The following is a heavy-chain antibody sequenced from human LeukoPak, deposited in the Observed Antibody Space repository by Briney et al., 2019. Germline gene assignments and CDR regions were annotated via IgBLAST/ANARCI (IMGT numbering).Heavy chain of an antibody. D-gene: IGHD1-26*01. Sequence: GGSLRLSCAASGFTFSLYGMHWVRQAPGQCQERMAFIRYDGSNKYYADSVKGRFPFSRDNSKNTLYLQMNSLRAEDTAVYYCARGPLVGATFDYWGQGTLVTVSS. CDR2: IRYDGSNK. V-gene: IGHV3-30*02. J-gene: IGHJ4*02. CDR1: GFTFSLYG. CDR3: ARGPLVGATFDY.